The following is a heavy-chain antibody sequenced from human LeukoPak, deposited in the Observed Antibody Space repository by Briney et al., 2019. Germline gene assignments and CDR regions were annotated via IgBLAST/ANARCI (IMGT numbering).Heavy chain of an antibody. CDR3: ARHIREAAAGTVYDWFDP. CDR1: GGSFSGYY. D-gene: IGHD6-13*01. CDR2: INHSGST. V-gene: IGHV4-34*01. J-gene: IGHJ5*02. Sequence: SETLSLTCAVYGGSFSGYYWSWIRQPPGKGLEWIGEINHSGSTNYNPSLKSRVTISVDTSKNQFSLKLSSVTAADTAVYYCARHIREAAAGTVYDWFDPWGQGTLVTVSS.